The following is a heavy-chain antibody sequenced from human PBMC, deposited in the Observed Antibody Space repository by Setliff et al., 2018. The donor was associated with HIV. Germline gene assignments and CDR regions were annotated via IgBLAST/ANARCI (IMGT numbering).Heavy chain of an antibody. Sequence: PSETLSLTCTVSGGSMTSSNYYWGWIRQSPGRGLEWIGSISSSGSTTYHPSLRSRVTVSAATSKNQFSLKLTSVTAADTAVYFCARDPHYFDTSGHYSWFYFDYWSQGTLVTVSS. CDR2: ISSSGST. CDR3: ARDPHYFDTSGHYSWFYFDY. V-gene: IGHV4-39*07. CDR1: GGSMTSSNYY. D-gene: IGHD3-22*01. J-gene: IGHJ4*02.